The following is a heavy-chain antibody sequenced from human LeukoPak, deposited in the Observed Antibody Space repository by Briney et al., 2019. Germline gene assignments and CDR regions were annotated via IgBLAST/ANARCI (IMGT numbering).Heavy chain of an antibody. CDR2: INISGSTT. D-gene: IGHD4-11*01. J-gene: IGHJ4*02. V-gene: IGHV3-48*03. CDR1: GFTLSNYE. Sequence: RGGSLRLSCAASGFTLSNYEMNWVRQAPGKGLEWVSYINISGSTTHYTDSVKGRFTISRDDATNSVYLQMNSLRAEDTAVYYCGRDLGVTTPPWAYWGQGTLVTVS. CDR3: GRDLGVTTPPWAY.